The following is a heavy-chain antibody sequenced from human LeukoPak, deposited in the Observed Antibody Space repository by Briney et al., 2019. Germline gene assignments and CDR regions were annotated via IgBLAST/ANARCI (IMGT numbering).Heavy chain of an antibody. J-gene: IGHJ4*02. CDR1: GGSFSGYF. CDR3: ATTLITVAGLFFDY. V-gene: IGHV4-34*01. D-gene: IGHD6-19*01. CDR2: INHSGST. Sequence: PSETLSLTFAVYGGSFSGYFWSLIRQPPGKGVEWIGEINHSGSTNYNPSLKSRVTISVDTSKNQFSLKLSSVTAADTAVYYCATTLITVAGLFFDYWGQGTLVTVSS.